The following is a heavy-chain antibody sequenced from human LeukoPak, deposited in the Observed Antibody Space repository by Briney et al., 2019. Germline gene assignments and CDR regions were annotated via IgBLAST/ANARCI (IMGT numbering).Heavy chain of an antibody. D-gene: IGHD5-24*01. V-gene: IGHV4-59*08. CDR3: ARTSWLQSSYYFDY. J-gene: IGHJ4*02. CDR2: IYYTGSI. CDR1: GGSISSHY. Sequence: KPSETLSLTCTVSGGSISSHYWSWIRQPPGKGLEWIGYIYYTGSINYNPSLKSRATISVDTSKNQFSLKLSSVTAADTAVYYCARTSWLQSSYYFDYWGQGTLVTVSS.